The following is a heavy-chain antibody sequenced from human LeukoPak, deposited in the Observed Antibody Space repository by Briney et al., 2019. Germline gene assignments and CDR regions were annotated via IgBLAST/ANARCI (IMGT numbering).Heavy chain of an antibody. Sequence: SETLSLTCTVSGVSINSRYWSWIRQPPGKGLEWIGFLYDSESANYKSSLKSRVTMTVDTSKKQFSLKLNSVTAADTAVYYCARVLQNYYHMDVWGKGTTVTVSS. CDR1: GVSINSRY. CDR2: LYDSESA. V-gene: IGHV4-59*11. J-gene: IGHJ6*03. CDR3: ARVLQNYYHMDV. D-gene: IGHD3-3*01.